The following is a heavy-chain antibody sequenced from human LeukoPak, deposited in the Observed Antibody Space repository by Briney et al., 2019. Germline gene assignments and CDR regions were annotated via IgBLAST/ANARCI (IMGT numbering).Heavy chain of an antibody. J-gene: IGHJ5*02. CDR3: ARDRHSRSGNWFDP. V-gene: IGHV4-34*01. CDR1: GGSFSGYY. Sequence: SETLSLTCAVSGGSFSGYYWTWIRQSPVKGLEWIGEISSGGRTNDNPSLKSRVSISVDTSKKQFSLKVSSVTAADTAVYYCARDRHSRSGNWFDPWGQGTLVTVSS. CDR2: ISSGGRT. D-gene: IGHD3-10*01.